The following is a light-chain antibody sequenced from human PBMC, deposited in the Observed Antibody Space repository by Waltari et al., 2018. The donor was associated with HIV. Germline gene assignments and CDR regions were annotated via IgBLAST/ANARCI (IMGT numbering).Light chain of an antibody. CDR1: GNIKTY. J-gene: IGKJ4*01. V-gene: IGKV1-39*01. Sequence: DIQMTQSLSSLSASVGDRVTITCRASGNIKTYLSWYQQRPGRAPSLLIFESSSLEPGVPSRFRGSGSVTEFSLTISNLQPDDFATYFCQQSYSSPLTFGGGTRVQI. CDR3: QQSYSSPLT. CDR2: ESS.